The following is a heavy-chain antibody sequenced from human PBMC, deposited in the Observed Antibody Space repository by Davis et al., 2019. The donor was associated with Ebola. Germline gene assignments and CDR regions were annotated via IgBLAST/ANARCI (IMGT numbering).Heavy chain of an antibody. J-gene: IGHJ5*02. Sequence: ASVKVSCKASGYTFTSYYMHWVRQAPGQGLEWMGIINPSGGSTSYAQKFQGRVTMTRDTSTSTAYMELRSLRSDDTAVYYCARPIAAQTGWFDPWGQGTLVTVSS. CDR2: INPSGGST. CDR1: GYTFTSYY. V-gene: IGHV1-46*01. CDR3: ARPIAAQTGWFDP. D-gene: IGHD6-13*01.